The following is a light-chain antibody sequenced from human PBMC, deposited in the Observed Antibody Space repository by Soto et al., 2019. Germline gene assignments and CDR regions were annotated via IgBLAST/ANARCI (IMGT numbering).Light chain of an antibody. CDR2: GAS. J-gene: IGKJ1*01. V-gene: IGKV3-15*01. CDR1: QSVSTS. CDR3: QQYNSWLWT. Sequence: EIVLTQSPGTLSLSPGERATLSCRASQSVSTSYVAWYQQKPGQAPRLLIYGASTRATGIPARFSGGGSGTEFTLIISSLQSEDSAVYYCQQYNSWLWTFGQGTKVDIK.